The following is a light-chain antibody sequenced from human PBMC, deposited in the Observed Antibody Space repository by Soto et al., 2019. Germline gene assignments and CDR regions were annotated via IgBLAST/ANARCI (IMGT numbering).Light chain of an antibody. CDR2: GVS. V-gene: IGKV3-20*01. Sequence: EIVVTQSPGNLSLSPGQRETLSSRASQSVSSSYLAWYQQKHGQAPRLLIYGVSSRATGIPDRFSGIGSGTVYTLTISRLESEEFAVYYCHQYSSTLTFEERTNVEIK. J-gene: IGKJ4*01. CDR1: QSVSSSY. CDR3: HQYSSTLT.